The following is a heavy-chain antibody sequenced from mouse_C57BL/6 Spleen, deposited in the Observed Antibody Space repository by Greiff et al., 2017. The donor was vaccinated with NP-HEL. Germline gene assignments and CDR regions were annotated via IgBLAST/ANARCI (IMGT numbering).Heavy chain of an antibody. V-gene: IGHV1-26*01. CDR1: GYTFTDYY. CDR2: INPNNGGT. J-gene: IGHJ3*01. Sequence: EVQLQQSGPELVKPGASVKISCKASGYTFTDYYMNWVKQSPGKSLEWIGDINPNNGGTSYNQKFKGKATLTVDKSSSTAYMELRSLTSEDSAVYYCARPYYYGSAFAYWGQGTLVTVSA. CDR3: ARPYYYGSAFAY. D-gene: IGHD1-1*01.